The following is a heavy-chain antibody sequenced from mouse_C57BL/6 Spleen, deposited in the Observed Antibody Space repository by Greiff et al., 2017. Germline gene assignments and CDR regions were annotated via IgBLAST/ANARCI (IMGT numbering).Heavy chain of an antibody. CDR3: ARHEGDYDGTGAMDY. Sequence: EVHLVESGGDLVKPGGSLKLSCAASGFTFSSYGMSWVRQTPDKRLEWVATISSGGSYTYYPDSVKGRFTISRDNAKNTLYLQMSSLKSEDTAMYYCARHEGDYDGTGAMDYWGQGTSVTVSS. V-gene: IGHV5-6*01. J-gene: IGHJ4*01. CDR1: GFTFSSYG. CDR2: ISSGGSYT. D-gene: IGHD2-4*01.